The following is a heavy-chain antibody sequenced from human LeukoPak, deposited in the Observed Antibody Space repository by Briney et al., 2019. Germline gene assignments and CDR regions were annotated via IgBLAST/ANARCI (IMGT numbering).Heavy chain of an antibody. CDR1: GGTFSSYA. D-gene: IGHD2-21*02. CDR2: IIPIFGTA. J-gene: IGHJ4*02. CDR3: ARDPTYCGGDCSQYY. Sequence: SSVKVSCKASGGTFSSYAISWVRQAPGQGLEWMGRIIPIFGTANYAQKFQGRVTITTDESTSTAYMELSSLRSEDTAVYYCARDPTYCGGDCSQYYWGQGTLVTVSS. V-gene: IGHV1-69*05.